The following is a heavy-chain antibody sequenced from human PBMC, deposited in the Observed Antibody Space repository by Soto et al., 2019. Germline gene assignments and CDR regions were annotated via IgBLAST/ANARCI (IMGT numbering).Heavy chain of an antibody. CDR3: TTEGIAARTYYYYGMDV. D-gene: IGHD6-6*01. V-gene: IGHV3-15*01. CDR2: IKSKTDGGTT. CDR1: GFTFSNAW. Sequence: KPGGSLRLSCAASGFTFSNAWMSWVRQAPGKGLEWVGRIKSKTDGGTTDYAAPVKGRFTISRDDSKNTLYLQMNSLKTEDTAVYYCTTEGIAARTYYYYGMDVWGQGTTVTVSS. J-gene: IGHJ6*02.